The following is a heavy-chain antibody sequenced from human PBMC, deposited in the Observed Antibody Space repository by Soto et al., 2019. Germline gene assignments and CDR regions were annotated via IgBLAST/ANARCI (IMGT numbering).Heavy chain of an antibody. V-gene: IGHV1-69*13. CDR3: ARKGADSYCSGGSCYSWVYYYGMDV. J-gene: IGHJ6*02. CDR2: IIPIFGTA. CDR1: GGTFSSYA. D-gene: IGHD2-15*01. Sequence: SVKVSCKASGGTFSSYAISWVRQAPGQGLEWMGGIIPIFGTANYAQKFQGRVTITADESTSTAYMEMSSLRSEDTAVYYCARKGADSYCSGGSCYSWVYYYGMDVWGQGTTVTVSS.